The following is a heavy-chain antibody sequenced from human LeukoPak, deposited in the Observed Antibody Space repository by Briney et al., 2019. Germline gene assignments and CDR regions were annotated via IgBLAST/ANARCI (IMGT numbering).Heavy chain of an antibody. J-gene: IGHJ6*02. CDR2: IYSGGST. CDR1: GFTVSSNY. V-gene: IGHV3-53*01. CDR3: ARGGWLGEYRYYYYYGMDV. D-gene: IGHD3-10*01. Sequence: GGSLRLSCAASGFTVSSNYMSWVRQAPGKGLEWVSVIYSGGSTYYADSVKGRFTISRDNSKNTLYLQMNSLRAEDTAVYYCARGGWLGEYRYYYYYGMDVWGQGTTVTVSS.